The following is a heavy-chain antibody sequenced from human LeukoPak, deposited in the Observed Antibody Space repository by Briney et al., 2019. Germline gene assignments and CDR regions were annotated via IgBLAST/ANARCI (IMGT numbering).Heavy chain of an antibody. Sequence: GRSLRLSCAASGFTFSSYDMHWVRQAPGKGLEWVAIISYDGSNKCYADSVKGRFTISRDNSKNTLYLLMNSLRTEDTAVYYCARVSSGWYGGFDPWGQGTLVTVSS. V-gene: IGHV3-30*03. CDR1: GFTFSSYD. D-gene: IGHD6-19*01. CDR2: ISYDGSNK. CDR3: ARVSSGWYGGFDP. J-gene: IGHJ5*02.